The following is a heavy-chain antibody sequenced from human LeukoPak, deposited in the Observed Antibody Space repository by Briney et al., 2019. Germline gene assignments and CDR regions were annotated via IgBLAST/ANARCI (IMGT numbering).Heavy chain of an antibody. V-gene: IGHV3-30*18. D-gene: IGHD3-3*01. Sequence: PGRSLRLSCAASGFTFSSYGIYWVRQAPGKGLEWVAVISYDGSNKYYADSVKGRFTISRDNSKNTLYLQMNSLRAEDTAVYYCAKGSGYYYYGMDVWGQGTTVTVSS. CDR3: AKGSGYYYYGMDV. CDR1: GFTFSSYG. J-gene: IGHJ6*02. CDR2: ISYDGSNK.